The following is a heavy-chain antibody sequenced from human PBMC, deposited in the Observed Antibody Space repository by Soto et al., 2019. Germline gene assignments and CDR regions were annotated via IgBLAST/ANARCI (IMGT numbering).Heavy chain of an antibody. CDR3: ARIEYSSSSDWFDP. J-gene: IGHJ5*02. V-gene: IGHV1-69*12. CDR2: IIPIFGTA. Sequence: QVQLVQSGAEVKKPGSSVKVSCKASGGTFSSYAISWVRQAPGQGLEWMGGIIPIFGTANYAQKFQGRVTITADESTSTDYMERSSLRSEDTAVYYCARIEYSSSSDWFDPWGQGTLVTVSS. CDR1: GGTFSSYA. D-gene: IGHD6-6*01.